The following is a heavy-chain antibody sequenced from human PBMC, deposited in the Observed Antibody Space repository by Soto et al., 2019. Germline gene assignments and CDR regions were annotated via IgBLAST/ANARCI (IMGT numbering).Heavy chain of an antibody. Sequence: GGSLRLSCAASGFTFSNYNMNWVRQAPGKGLEWISYISDSSATIFYADSVRGRFTISRDNAKKSLFLQMNSLRDDDTAVYYCVRLNSFDYWGRGTLVTVSS. V-gene: IGHV3-48*02. CDR3: VRLNSFDY. J-gene: IGHJ4*02. CDR1: GFTFSNYN. CDR2: ISDSSATI.